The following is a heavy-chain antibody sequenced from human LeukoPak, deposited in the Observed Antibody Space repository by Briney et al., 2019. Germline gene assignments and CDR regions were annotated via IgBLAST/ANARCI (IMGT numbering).Heavy chain of an antibody. CDR1: GDSVSRSDSY. CDR2: IYYSGRT. Sequence: SETLSLTCTIFGDSVSRSDSYWDWIRQPPGKGLEWIGTIYYSGRTYYSPSLKSRVTLSVDMSNNQFSLTLSSVTAADTALYFCAGRRYYDSSGYLEWGQGTLVTVSS. CDR3: AGRRYYDSSGYLE. D-gene: IGHD3-22*01. V-gene: IGHV4-39*01. J-gene: IGHJ1*01.